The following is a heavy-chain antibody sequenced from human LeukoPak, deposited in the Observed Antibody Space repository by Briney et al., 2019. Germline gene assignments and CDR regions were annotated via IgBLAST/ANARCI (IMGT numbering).Heavy chain of an antibody. Sequence: PGGSLRLPCAASGFTFSGYCMMNWVRQAPGEGLEWVANINQDGSEKYYVDSVKGRFTISRDNAKNSVYLQMNNLRVEDTAVYYCASGTGSSYFYQFGINFWGQGTLVTVSS. CDR1: GFTFSGYCM. CDR2: INQDGSEK. CDR3: ASGTGSSYFYQFGINF. V-gene: IGHV3-7*01. D-gene: IGHD6-13*01. J-gene: IGHJ4*02.